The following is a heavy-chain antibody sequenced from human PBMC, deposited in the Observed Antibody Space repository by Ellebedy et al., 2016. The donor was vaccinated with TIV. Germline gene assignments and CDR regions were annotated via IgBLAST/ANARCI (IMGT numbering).Heavy chain of an antibody. CDR1: GFTFSSYA. CDR2: ISGSGSNT. D-gene: IGHD3-16*01. Sequence: GESLKISXAVSGFTFSSYAMSWVRQAPGKGLEWVSVISGSGSNTWYADSVKGRFTISSDKARNLLYLEMNNLRADDTAVYYCASRLGIGPWGQGTLVTVSS. V-gene: IGHV3-23*01. J-gene: IGHJ5*02. CDR3: ASRLGIGP.